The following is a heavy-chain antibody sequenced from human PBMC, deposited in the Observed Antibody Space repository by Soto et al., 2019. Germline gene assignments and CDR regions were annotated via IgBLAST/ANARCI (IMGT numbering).Heavy chain of an antibody. J-gene: IGHJ6*02. Sequence: QVQLVQSGAEVKKPGASVKVSCKASGYTFTSYAMHWVRQAPGQRLEWMGWINAGNGNTKYSQKFQGRVTITRDTYASTAYMELSSLRSEDTAVYYCARVRYYGSGTFRDGMDVWGQGTTVTVSS. D-gene: IGHD3-10*01. CDR2: INAGNGNT. CDR3: ARVRYYGSGTFRDGMDV. CDR1: GYTFTSYA. V-gene: IGHV1-3*01.